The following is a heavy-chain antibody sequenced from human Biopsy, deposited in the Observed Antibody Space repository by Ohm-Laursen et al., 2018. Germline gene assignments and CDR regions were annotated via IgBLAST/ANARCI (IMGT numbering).Heavy chain of an antibody. Sequence: GTLSLTCALSGDSITRSYWSWIRQPPGKGLEWIGHISHTGYTSYKSSLKSRVTISLDTSRKHFSLRLTSLAAADTAVYYCARGSNEYGGLYFPHWGQGTLVTVSS. CDR3: ARGSNEYGGLYFPH. D-gene: IGHD4-23*01. J-gene: IGHJ1*01. CDR2: ISHTGYT. V-gene: IGHV4-59*08. CDR1: GDSITRSY.